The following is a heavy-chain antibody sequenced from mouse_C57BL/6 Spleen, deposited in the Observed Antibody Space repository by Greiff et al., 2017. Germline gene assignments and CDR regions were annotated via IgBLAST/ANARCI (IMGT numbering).Heavy chain of an antibody. J-gene: IGHJ2*01. CDR2: ISYDGSN. D-gene: IGHD1-1*01. CDR1: GYSITSGYY. V-gene: IGHV3-6*01. Sequence: EVQLVESGPGLVKPSQSLSLTCSVTGYSITSGYYWNWIRQFPGNKLEWMGYISYDGSNNYNPSLKNRISITRDTSKNQFFLKLNSVTTEDTATYYCARGITTVVGGYFDYWGQGTTLTVSS. CDR3: ARGITTVVGGYFDY.